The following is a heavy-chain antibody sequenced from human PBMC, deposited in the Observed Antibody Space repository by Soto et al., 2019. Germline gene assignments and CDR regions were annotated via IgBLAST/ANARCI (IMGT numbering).Heavy chain of an antibody. J-gene: IGHJ4*02. Sequence: SETLSLTCTVSGGSISSYYCSWIRQPPWKGLEWIGYIYYSGITNYNPSLKSRVTISVDTSKNQFSLKLSSVTAADTAVYYCAKGIAADGNFDYLGQRTLVPFSP. V-gene: IGHV4-59*01. CDR2: IYYSGIT. D-gene: IGHD6-13*01. CDR1: GGSISSYY. CDR3: AKGIAADGNFDY.